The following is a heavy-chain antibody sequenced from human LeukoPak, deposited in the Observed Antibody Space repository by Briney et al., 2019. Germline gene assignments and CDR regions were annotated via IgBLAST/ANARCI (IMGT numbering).Heavy chain of an antibody. V-gene: IGHV4-39*01. CDR3: ARLSKGRYFDYIFDH. Sequence: PSETLSLTCTVSGGSVSSYDYYWGWVRQPPGKGLEWIGNTYYSGSTYYNPSLKSRLTMSVDTSKNQFSLKMSSVTAADTAVYYCARLSKGRYFDYIFDHWGQGALVTVSS. CDR1: GGSVSSYDYY. J-gene: IGHJ4*02. CDR2: TYYSGST. D-gene: IGHD3-9*01.